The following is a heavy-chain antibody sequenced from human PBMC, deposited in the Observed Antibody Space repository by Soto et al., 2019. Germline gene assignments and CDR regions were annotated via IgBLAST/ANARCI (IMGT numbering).Heavy chain of an antibody. CDR3: ARHYDILTGYYMRVDYYYYGMDV. CDR1: GFTFSSYS. D-gene: IGHD3-9*01. J-gene: IGHJ6*02. CDR2: ISSSSSTI. Sequence: GGSLRLSCAASGFTFSSYSMNWVRQAPGKGLEWVSYISSSSSTIYYADSVKGRFTISRDNAKNSLYLQMNSLRDEDTAVYYCARHYDILTGYYMRVDYYYYGMDVWGQGTTVTVSS. V-gene: IGHV3-48*02.